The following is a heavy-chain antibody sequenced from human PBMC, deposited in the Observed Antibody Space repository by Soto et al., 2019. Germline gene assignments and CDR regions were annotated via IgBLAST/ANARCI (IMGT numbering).Heavy chain of an antibody. D-gene: IGHD3-22*01. CDR2: INHSGST. J-gene: IGHJ3*02. V-gene: IGHV4-34*01. CDR3: AMDTYYYDSSGYTRPDAFDT. CDR1: GGSFSGYY. Sequence: SETLSLTCAVYGGSFSGYYWSWIRQPPGKGLEWIGEINHSGSTNYNPSLKSRVTISVDTSKNQFSLKLSSVTAADTAVYYCAMDTYYYDSSGYTRPDAFDTWGQGTMVTVSS.